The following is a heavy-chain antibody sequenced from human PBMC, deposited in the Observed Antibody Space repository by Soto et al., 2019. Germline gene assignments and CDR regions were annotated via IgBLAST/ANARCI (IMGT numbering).Heavy chain of an antibody. CDR1: GFTFSSYA. J-gene: IGHJ6*02. Sequence: EGSLRLSCAAAGFTFSSYAMPWVRQAPGKGLEWVAVISYDGSNKYYADSVKGRFTISRDNSKNTLYLQMSSLRAEDTAVYYCARGSLRSGWGSYYYNGMDVWGQGTTVTVS. D-gene: IGHD6-19*01. CDR3: ARGSLRSGWGSYYYNGMDV. V-gene: IGHV3-30-3*01. CDR2: ISYDGSNK.